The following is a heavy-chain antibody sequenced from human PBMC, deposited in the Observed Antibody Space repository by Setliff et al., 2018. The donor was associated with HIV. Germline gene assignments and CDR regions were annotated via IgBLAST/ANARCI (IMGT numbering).Heavy chain of an antibody. D-gene: IGHD2-15*01. CDR3: ARGGGYLVVVAASDY. Sequence: ASVKVSCKASGYNFTIFGITWVRQAPGQGLEWMGWISAYNGNTNYAQKLQGRVTMTTDTSTSTAYMELRSLRSDDTAVYYCARGGGYLVVVAASDYWGQGTLVTVSS. CDR2: ISAYNGNT. CDR1: GYNFTIFG. V-gene: IGHV1-18*01. J-gene: IGHJ4*02.